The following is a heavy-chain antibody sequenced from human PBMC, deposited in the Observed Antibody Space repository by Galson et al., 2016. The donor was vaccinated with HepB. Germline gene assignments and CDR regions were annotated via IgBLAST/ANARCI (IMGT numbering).Heavy chain of an antibody. D-gene: IGHD3-16*02. CDR2: IIAGGKT. Sequence: SLRLSCAASGFTFSPYTMTWVRQAPGKGLEWVSGIIAGGKTYYPDSLRGRFTISRDDSKSTVDLQMDNLRAEDTAVYFCARRNRGHFDLWGQGALVTVSS. V-gene: IGHV3-23*01. CDR1: GFTFSPYT. J-gene: IGHJ4*02. CDR3: ARRNRGHFDL.